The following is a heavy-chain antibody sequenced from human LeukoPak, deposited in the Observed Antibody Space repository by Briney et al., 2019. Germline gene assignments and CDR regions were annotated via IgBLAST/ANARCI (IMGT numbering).Heavy chain of an antibody. V-gene: IGHV3-23*01. D-gene: IGHD3-22*01. J-gene: IGHJ4*02. CDR2: LSGGGRDT. CDR3: ATNYYDSSGYFPDFDY. Sequence: GGSLRLSCAASGFTFSSYAMNWVRQAPVKGLEWVSGLSGGGRDTYYADSVKGRFIISRDNFKNTLYLQMNSLRADDTAVYYCATNYYDSSGYFPDFDYWGQGALVSVSS. CDR1: GFTFSSYA.